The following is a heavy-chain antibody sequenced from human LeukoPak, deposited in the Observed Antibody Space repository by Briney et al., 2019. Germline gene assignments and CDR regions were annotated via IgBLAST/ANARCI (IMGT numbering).Heavy chain of an antibody. V-gene: IGHV1-46*01. CDR1: GYTFTSNY. J-gene: IGHJ4*02. CDR2: IYPRDGST. D-gene: IGHD3-22*01. CDR3: ARDQRGYYDSSGYYYFDY. Sequence: ASVKVSCKASGYTFTSNYIHWVRQAPGQGLEWMGMIYPRDGSTSYAQKFQGRVTMTRDTSTSTVYMELSSLRSEDTAVYYCARDQRGYYDSSGYYYFDYWGQGTLVTVSS.